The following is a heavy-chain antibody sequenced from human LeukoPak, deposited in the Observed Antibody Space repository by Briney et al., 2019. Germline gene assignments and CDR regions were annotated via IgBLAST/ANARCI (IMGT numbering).Heavy chain of an antibody. Sequence: SETLSLTCAVYGGSFSGYYWSWIRQPPGKGLEWIGEINHSGSTNYNPSLKSRVTISVDTSKSQFSLKLSSVTAADTAVYYCARVAKFQPDAFDIWGQGTMVTVSS. V-gene: IGHV4-34*01. CDR3: ARVAKFQPDAFDI. CDR2: INHSGST. J-gene: IGHJ3*02. CDR1: GGSFSGYY.